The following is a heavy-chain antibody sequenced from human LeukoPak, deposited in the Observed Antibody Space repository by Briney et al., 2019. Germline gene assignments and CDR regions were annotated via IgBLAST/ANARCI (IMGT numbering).Heavy chain of an antibody. CDR2: IWYDGSKK. CDR1: GFIFSNNG. J-gene: IGHJ4*02. V-gene: IGHV3-33*01. Sequence: GGSLRLSCAASGFIFSNNGMHWVRQATGKGLEWVAIIWYDGSKKYYSDSVKGRFTISRDNSKNTLYLQMNNLRAEDTAVYYCARDPGYSSGWDFDYWGQGILVTVPS. CDR3: ARDPGYSSGWDFDY. D-gene: IGHD6-19*01.